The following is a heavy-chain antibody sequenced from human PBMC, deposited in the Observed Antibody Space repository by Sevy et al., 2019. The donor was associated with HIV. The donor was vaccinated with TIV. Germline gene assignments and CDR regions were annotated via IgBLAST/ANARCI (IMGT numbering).Heavy chain of an antibody. J-gene: IGHJ6*02. CDR2: INPNSGGT. V-gene: IGHV1-2*02. Sequence: ASVKVSCKASGFTFTGYYMHWVRQAPGQGLEWMGWINPNSGGTNYARKVQGRVTMTRDTSISTAYMELSRLRSDDTAVYYCARDLNDFWSGYIYYYYGMDVWGHGTTVTVSS. CDR1: GFTFTGYY. D-gene: IGHD3-3*01. CDR3: ARDLNDFWSGYIYYYYGMDV.